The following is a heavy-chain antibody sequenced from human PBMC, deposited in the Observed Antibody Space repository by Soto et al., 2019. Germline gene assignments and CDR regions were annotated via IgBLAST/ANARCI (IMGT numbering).Heavy chain of an antibody. V-gene: IGHV3-30-3*01. CDR2: ISYDGSNK. J-gene: IGHJ6*02. CDR3: ARGYDFWSGYLYYYYYGMDV. CDR1: GFTFSSYA. D-gene: IGHD3-3*01. Sequence: GGSLRLSCAASGFTFSSYAMHWVRQAPGKGLEWVAVISYDGSNKYYADSVKGRFTISRDNSKNTLYLQMNSLRAEDTAVYYCARGYDFWSGYLYYYYYGMDVWGQGTTVTSP.